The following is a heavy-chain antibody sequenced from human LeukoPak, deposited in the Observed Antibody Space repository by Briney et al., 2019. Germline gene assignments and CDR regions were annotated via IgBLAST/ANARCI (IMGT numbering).Heavy chain of an antibody. CDR3: AADYDILTGYYNGYFDY. CDR2: IIPIFGTA. CDR1: VGTFSSYA. Sequence: SVNVSCKASVGTFSSYAISWVRQAPGRGLEWMGGIIPIFGTANYAQKFQGRVTITADESTSTAYMELSSLRSEDTAVYYCAADYDILTGYYNGYFDYWGQGTLVTVSS. D-gene: IGHD3-9*01. J-gene: IGHJ4*02. V-gene: IGHV1-69*13.